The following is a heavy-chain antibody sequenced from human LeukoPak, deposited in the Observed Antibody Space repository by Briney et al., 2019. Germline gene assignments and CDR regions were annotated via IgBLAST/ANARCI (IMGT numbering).Heavy chain of an antibody. D-gene: IGHD1-26*01. CDR1: QFTFNTYG. Sequence: PGGSLRLSCAASQFTFNTYGMNWVRQTPGKGLEWVSTIMGASGGSTHYADSVRGRFTVSRDNSRSTLWLQMDSLRAEDTAVYYCARDPSGSFDSWGQGILVTVSS. V-gene: IGHV3-23*01. J-gene: IGHJ5*01. CDR2: IMGASGGST. CDR3: ARDPSGSFDS.